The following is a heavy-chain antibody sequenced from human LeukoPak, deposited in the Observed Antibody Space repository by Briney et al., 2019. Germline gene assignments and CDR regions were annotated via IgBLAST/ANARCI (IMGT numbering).Heavy chain of an antibody. V-gene: IGHV3-64*01. D-gene: IGHD1-14*01. CDR2: ISSNGGST. CDR1: GFTFSSYA. Sequence: GGSLRLSCAASGFTFSSYAMHWVRQAPGKGLEYVSAISSNGGSTYYANSVKGRFTISRDNSKNTLYLQMGSLRAEDMAVYYCATNNPAEVPRGAFDIWGQGTMVTVSS. J-gene: IGHJ3*02. CDR3: ATNNPAEVPRGAFDI.